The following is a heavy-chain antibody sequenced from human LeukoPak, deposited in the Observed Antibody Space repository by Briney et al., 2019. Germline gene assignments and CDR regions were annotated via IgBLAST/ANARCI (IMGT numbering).Heavy chain of an antibody. CDR2: ISSSASGNPSVM. Sequence: GGSLRLSCAASGFTFSDYSMNYIRQAPGKGLEWLAYISSSASGNPSVMYYAGSVKGRFTLSRDNANNSVYLQMNSLRVDDTAVYYCARVQDYWSGHLKVGASDVWGQGTMVTVSS. V-gene: IGHV3-11*04. CDR3: ARVQDYWSGHLKVGASDV. CDR1: GFTFSDYS. J-gene: IGHJ3*01. D-gene: IGHD3-3*01.